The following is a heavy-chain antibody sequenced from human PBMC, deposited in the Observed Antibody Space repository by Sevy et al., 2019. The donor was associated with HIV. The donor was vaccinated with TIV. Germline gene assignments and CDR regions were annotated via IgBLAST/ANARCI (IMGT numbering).Heavy chain of an antibody. CDR2: MYYSGST. J-gene: IGHJ1*01. D-gene: IGHD3-22*01. V-gene: IGHV4-39*01. CDR3: GRAGDYYDSSGYKSDPEYFQH. Sequence: SETLSLTCTVSGGSISSSSYYWGWIRQPPGKGLEWIGSMYYSGSTYYNPSLKSRVTISVDTSKNQFSLKLSSVTAADTAGYYCGRAGDYYDSSGYKSDPEYFQHWGQGTLVTVSS. CDR1: GGSISSSSYY.